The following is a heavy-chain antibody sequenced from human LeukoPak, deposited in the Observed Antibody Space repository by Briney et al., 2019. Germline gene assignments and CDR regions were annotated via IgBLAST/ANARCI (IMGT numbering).Heavy chain of an antibody. V-gene: IGHV3-66*02. D-gene: IGHD3-16*02. CDR2: IYSGGNS. CDR1: GFTFSDYY. J-gene: IGHJ3*02. Sequence: GGSLRLSCAASGFTFSDYYMSWIRQAPGKGLEWVSVIYSGGNSYYADSVKGRFTFSRDNSNNTLYLQMNSLRAEDTAVYYCARVAFGGVIAGAFDIWGQGTMVTVSS. CDR3: ARVAFGGVIAGAFDI.